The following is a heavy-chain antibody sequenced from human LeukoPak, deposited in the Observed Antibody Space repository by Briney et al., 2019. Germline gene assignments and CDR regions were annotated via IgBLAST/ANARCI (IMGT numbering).Heavy chain of an antibody. J-gene: IGHJ4*02. D-gene: IGHD2-15*01. CDR3: TTHHCSGAGCPEPFDS. V-gene: IGHV3-15*01. CDR2: IKIKTDGGTT. Sequence: AGGSLRLSCAASGFTFSNAWMSWVRQAPGKGLEWVGRIKIKTDGGTTDYAAPVKGRFTVSRDDSKNTLYLQMSSLKTEDTAVYYCTTHHCSGAGCPEPFDSWGQGTLVTVSS. CDR1: GFTFSNAW.